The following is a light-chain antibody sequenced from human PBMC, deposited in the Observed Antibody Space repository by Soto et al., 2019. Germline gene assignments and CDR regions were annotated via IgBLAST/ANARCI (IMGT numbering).Light chain of an antibody. J-gene: IGKJ1*01. V-gene: IGKV3-15*01. CDR1: QSVSSD. CDR3: QQYNNWPRT. CDR2: GAS. Sequence: EIVMTQSPAPLSVSPGERATLSCRASQSVSSDLAWYHQTPGQAPRLLIYGASTRATGIPARFSGSGSGTEFTLTINSLQSEDVAVYYCQQYNNWPRTFGQGTKVEIK.